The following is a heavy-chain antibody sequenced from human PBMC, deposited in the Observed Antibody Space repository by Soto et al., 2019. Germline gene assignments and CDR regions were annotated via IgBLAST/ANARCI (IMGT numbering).Heavy chain of an antibody. CDR2: INPNSGGT. Sequence: ASVKGSCKTSGYTYTGYYVRWGRQAPGQGLEWMGWINPNSGGTNYAQKFQGWVTMTRDTSISTAYMELSRLRSDDTAVYYCARSSRTHLYGQWLGRYYYGMDVWGQGTTVTVSS. D-gene: IGHD6-19*01. CDR3: ARSSRTHLYGQWLGRYYYGMDV. CDR1: GYTYTGYY. V-gene: IGHV1-2*04. J-gene: IGHJ6*02.